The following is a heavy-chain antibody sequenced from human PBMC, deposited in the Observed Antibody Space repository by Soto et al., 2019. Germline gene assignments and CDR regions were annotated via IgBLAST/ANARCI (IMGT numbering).Heavy chain of an antibody. CDR1: GFTFSDYA. CDR3: AKGGRQWRVRSEFTY. V-gene: IGHV3-30*18. CDR2: VSHDGRNT. D-gene: IGHD6-19*01. J-gene: IGHJ4*02. Sequence: VQLVESGGGVVQPGRSLRLSCAASGFTFSDYAMHWVRQAPGKGLEWVAVVSHDGRNTHYADSGKGRFTISRDSSKNTVSLEVSSLRAEDTAVYYCAKGGRQWRVRSEFTYWGQGARVTVSS.